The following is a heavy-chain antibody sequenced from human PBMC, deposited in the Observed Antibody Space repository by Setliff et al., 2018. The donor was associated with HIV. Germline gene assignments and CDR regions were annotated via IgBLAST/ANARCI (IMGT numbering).Heavy chain of an antibody. J-gene: IGHJ4*01. CDR3: VCGEAYTHDDSVVSDFDF. V-gene: IGHV4-59*01. CDR1: GGSISRFY. Sequence: SETLSLTCTVSGGSISRFYWSWIRQPPGKGLEWIGSIYYGGTNYSPSLRSRVTISLDTSKNQFSLRLSSVTAADTALYYCVCGEAYTHDDSVVSDFDFW. D-gene: IGHD3-10*01. CDR2: IYYGGT.